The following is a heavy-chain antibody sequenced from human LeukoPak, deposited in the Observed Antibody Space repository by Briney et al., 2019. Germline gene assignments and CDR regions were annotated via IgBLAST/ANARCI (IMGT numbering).Heavy chain of an antibody. J-gene: IGHJ4*02. CDR3: AKGSDYGLADYFDY. CDR2: ITNNGGHT. CDR1: GFTFNSYA. D-gene: IGHD4/OR15-4a*01. Sequence: GGSLRLSCVASGFTFNSYAMHWVRQAPGKGLEYVADITNNGGHTYYADSVKGRFTISRDNSKNTLYLQMGSMRTEDMAVYYCAKGSDYGLADYFDYWGQGNLVTVS. V-gene: IGHV3-64*02.